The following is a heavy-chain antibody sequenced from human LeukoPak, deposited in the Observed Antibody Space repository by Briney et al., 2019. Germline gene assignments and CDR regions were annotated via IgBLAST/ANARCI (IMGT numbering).Heavy chain of an antibody. V-gene: IGHV4-4*07. CDR3: ATVTDPRYNYFDP. D-gene: IGHD2-21*02. CDR2: ISTSGST. CDR1: GGSISNYY. Sequence: SETLSLTCTASGGSISNYYWSWIRQPAGKGLEWIGRISTSGSTNYNPSLKSRVTMSVDTSKNQFSLKLTSVTAADTAVYYCATVTDPRYNYFDPWGQGTLVTVSS. J-gene: IGHJ5*02.